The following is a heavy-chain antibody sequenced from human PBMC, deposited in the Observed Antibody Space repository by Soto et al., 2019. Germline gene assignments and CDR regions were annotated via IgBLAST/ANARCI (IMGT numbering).Heavy chain of an antibody. V-gene: IGHV3-23*01. CDR1: GFIFNNYA. CDR3: AKSPYDIVDVAAAHFDH. Sequence: PGGSLRLSCAASGFIFNNYAMSWVRQAPGKGLEWVSLISGNGGGTYYADSVKGRFTISRDNSKNTVYLQMSSLRGEDTAVYYCAKSPYDIVDVAAAHFDHWGQGAPVTSPQ. D-gene: IGHD2-2*01. J-gene: IGHJ4*02. CDR2: ISGNGGGT.